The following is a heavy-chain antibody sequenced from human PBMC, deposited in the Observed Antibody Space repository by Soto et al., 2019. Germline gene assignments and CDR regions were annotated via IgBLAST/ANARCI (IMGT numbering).Heavy chain of an antibody. J-gene: IGHJ4*02. D-gene: IGHD5-12*01. CDR3: ARGGYSGYVLGNFDY. Sequence: SETLSLTCAVYGGSFSGYYWSWIRQPPGKGLEWFGEINHSGSTNYNPSLKSRVTISVDTSKNQFSLKLSSVTAADTAVYYCARGGYSGYVLGNFDYWGQGTLVTVSS. V-gene: IGHV4-34*01. CDR1: GGSFSGYY. CDR2: INHSGST.